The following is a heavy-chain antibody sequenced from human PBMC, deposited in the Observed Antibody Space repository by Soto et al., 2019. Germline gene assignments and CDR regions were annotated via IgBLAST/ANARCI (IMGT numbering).Heavy chain of an antibody. CDR2: FDPEDGET. D-gene: IGHD2-2*03. V-gene: IGHV1-24*01. J-gene: IGHJ4*02. Sequence: GASVKVSCKVSGYTLTELSMHWVRQAPGKGLEWMGGFDPEDGETIYAQKFQGRVTMTEDTSTDTAYMELSSLRSEDTAVYYCATFGYCSSTSCPRYFDYWGQGTLVTVSS. CDR3: ATFGYCSSTSCPRYFDY. CDR1: GYTLTELS.